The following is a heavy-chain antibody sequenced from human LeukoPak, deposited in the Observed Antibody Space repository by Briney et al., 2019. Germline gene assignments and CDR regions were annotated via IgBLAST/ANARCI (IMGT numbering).Heavy chain of an antibody. Sequence: KPSETLSLTCTVSGGSISTSCWSWIRQSGGKGLEWIGRISASGSTNYTPSLKSRVTMSVDTSKNQFSLRLSSVTAADTAVYYCARGDRYSGSYYAGDFDYWGQGTLVTVSS. D-gene: IGHD1-26*01. CDR3: ARGDRYSGSYYAGDFDY. J-gene: IGHJ4*02. CDR2: ISASGST. CDR1: GGSISTSC. V-gene: IGHV4-4*07.